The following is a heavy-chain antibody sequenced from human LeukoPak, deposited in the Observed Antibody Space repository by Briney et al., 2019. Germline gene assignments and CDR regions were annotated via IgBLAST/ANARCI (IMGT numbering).Heavy chain of an antibody. CDR2: ISSSGTTI. V-gene: IGHV3-48*02. D-gene: IGHD6-13*01. J-gene: IGHJ4*02. CDR1: GFTFSSYS. Sequence: TGGSLRLSCAASGFTFSSYSMNWVRQAPGKGLEWVSYISSSGTTIYYADSVKGRFTISRDNAKNSLYLQMNSLRDEDTAVYYCGRVWGLAVAGGEIEYWGQGTLVTVSS. CDR3: GRVWGLAVAGGEIEY.